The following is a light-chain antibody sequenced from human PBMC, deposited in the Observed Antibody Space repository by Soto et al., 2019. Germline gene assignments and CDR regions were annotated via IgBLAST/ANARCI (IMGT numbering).Light chain of an antibody. V-gene: IGKV3-15*01. J-gene: IGKJ2*01. CDR2: GVS. CDR3: QQYNNWPPYT. Sequence: EIVMTQSPGTLSVSTGERATLSCRGSQSISRNLAWYQQKPGRAPRLLIYGVSTRATGIPARFSGSGSETEFTLTISSLQSEDFAVYYCQQYNNWPPYTFGQGTKVDI. CDR1: QSISRN.